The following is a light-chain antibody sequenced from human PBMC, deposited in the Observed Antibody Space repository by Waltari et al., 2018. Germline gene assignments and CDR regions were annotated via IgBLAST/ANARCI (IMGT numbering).Light chain of an antibody. V-gene: IGKV1-5*03. CDR3: QQYNTYPLT. CDR1: QYSSSW. J-gene: IGKJ5*01. Sequence: DIQMTQSPSTLSASVGDRGTITCRASQYSSSWLAWYQRKPGKAPKLLIYKASIFESGVPSRFSGSESVTAFTLTISSLQPHDFATYYCQQYNTYPLTFGQGTRLEI. CDR2: KAS.